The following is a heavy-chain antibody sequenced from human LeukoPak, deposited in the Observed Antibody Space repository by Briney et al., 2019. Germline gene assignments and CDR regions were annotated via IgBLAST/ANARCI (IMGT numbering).Heavy chain of an antibody. CDR3: ARVGSSGSYYGYFDY. CDR1: GYTFTSYY. D-gene: IGHD1-26*01. V-gene: IGHV1-46*01. Sequence: ASVKVSCKASGYTFTSYYMHWVRQAPGQGLEWMGIINPSGGSTSYAQKFQGRVTMTRDTSTSTVYMELSSLRSEDTAVYYCARVGSSGSYYGYFDYWGQGTLVTVSS. CDR2: INPSGGST. J-gene: IGHJ4*02.